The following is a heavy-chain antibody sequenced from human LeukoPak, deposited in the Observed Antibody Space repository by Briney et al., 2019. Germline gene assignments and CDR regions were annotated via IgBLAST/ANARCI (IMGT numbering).Heavy chain of an antibody. J-gene: IGHJ5*02. CDR2: IYHSGST. V-gene: IGHV4-38-2*01. CDR1: GYSISSGYY. Sequence: PSETLSLTCAVSGYSISSGYYWGWIRQPPGKGLEWIGSIYHSGSTYYNPSLKSRVTISVDTSKNQFSLKLSSVTAADTAVYYCTLLDNWFDPWGQGTLVTVSS. CDR3: TLLDNWFDP.